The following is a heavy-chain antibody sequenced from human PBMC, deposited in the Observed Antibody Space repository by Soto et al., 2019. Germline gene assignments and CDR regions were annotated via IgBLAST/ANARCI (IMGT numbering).Heavy chain of an antibody. CDR1: GGSMSSSF. CDR2: ISYTGGT. V-gene: IGHV4-59*01. J-gene: IGHJ5*02. D-gene: IGHD2-8*01. CDR3: ARDPSLIISRTMFDL. Sequence: PSETLSLTCTVSGGSMSSSFWNWIRQPPGKGLEWLGYISYTGGTNYNPPLMSRAIISQDVSSNQFSLKLTSVSAADTAVYYCARDPSLIISRTMFDLWGQGILVTVSS.